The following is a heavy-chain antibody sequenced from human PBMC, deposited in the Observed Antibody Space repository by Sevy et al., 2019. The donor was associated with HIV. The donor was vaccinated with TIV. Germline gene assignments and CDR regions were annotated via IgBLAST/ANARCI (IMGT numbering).Heavy chain of an antibody. Sequence: GGSLRLSCAASGFTFSSYWMHWVRQAPGKGLVWVSRINSDGSSTSYADSVKGRFTISRDNAKNTLYLQMNSLRAEDTAVYYCARAKRITMIAPLAGYWGQGTLVTVSS. CDR3: ARAKRITMIAPLAGY. V-gene: IGHV3-74*01. J-gene: IGHJ4*02. CDR1: GFTFSSYW. CDR2: INSDGSST. D-gene: IGHD3-22*01.